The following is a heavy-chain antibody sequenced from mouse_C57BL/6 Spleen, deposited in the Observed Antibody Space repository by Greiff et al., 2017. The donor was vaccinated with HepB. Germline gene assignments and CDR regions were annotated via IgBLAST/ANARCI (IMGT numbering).Heavy chain of an antibody. Sequence: QVQLQQPGAELVRPGSSVKLSCKASGYTFTSYWMHWVKQRPIQGLEWIGNIDPSDSETHYNQKFKDKATLTVDKSSSTAYMQLSSLTSEDAAGEYCARGGYFDYWGQGTTLTVSS. CDR2: IDPSDSET. CDR3: ARGGYFDY. V-gene: IGHV1-52*01. CDR1: GYTFTSYW. J-gene: IGHJ2*01.